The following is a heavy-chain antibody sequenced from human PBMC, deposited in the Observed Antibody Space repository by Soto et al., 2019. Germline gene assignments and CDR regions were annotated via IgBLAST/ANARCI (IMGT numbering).Heavy chain of an antibody. V-gene: IGHV4-59*01. Sequence: PSETLSLTCTVAGGSISSYYWSWIRQPPGKGLEWIGYIYYSGSTNYNPSLKSRVTISVDTSKNQFSLKLSSVTAADTAVYYCARDRLPGSISAAYNRFEPWGQGTLVTVPS. CDR2: IYYSGST. D-gene: IGHD6-6*01. J-gene: IGHJ5*02. CDR3: ARDRLPGSISAAYNRFEP. CDR1: GGSISSYY.